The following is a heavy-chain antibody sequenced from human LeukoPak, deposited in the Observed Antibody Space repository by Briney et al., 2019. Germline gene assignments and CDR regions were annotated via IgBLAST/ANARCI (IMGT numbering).Heavy chain of an antibody. CDR2: INHSGST. CDR1: GASISGSGYY. J-gene: IGHJ4*02. D-gene: IGHD3-22*01. Sequence: SETLSLTCAVSGASISGSGYYLGWIRQPPGKGLEWIGEINHSGSTNYNPSLKSRVTISVDTSKNQFSLKLSAVTAAATAVYYCPSRGVATTSDSSGYLFDYWGQGTLVTVSS. V-gene: IGHV4-39*07. CDR3: PSRGVATTSDSSGYLFDY.